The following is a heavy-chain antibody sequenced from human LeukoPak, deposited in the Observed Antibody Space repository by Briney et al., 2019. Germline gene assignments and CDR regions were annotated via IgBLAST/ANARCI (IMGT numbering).Heavy chain of an antibody. Sequence: ASVKVSCTASGYTFTSYNISWVRQAPGQGLEWMGWVSTYNGNTNYPQKHPGRVTMTTDTATSTAYMEWRSLRSDDTAVYYCARERRDDYNWDASHIWGQGTMVTVPS. J-gene: IGHJ3*02. CDR1: GYTFTSYN. D-gene: IGHD5-24*01. CDR3: ARERRDDYNWDASHI. V-gene: IGHV1-18*01. CDR2: VSTYNGNT.